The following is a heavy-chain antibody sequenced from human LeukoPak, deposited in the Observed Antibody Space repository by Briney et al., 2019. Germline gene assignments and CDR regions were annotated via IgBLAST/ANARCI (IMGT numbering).Heavy chain of an antibody. CDR1: GFTFSSYA. V-gene: IGHV3-23*01. Sequence: GGSLRLSCAASGFTFSSYAMSWVRQAPGKGLEWVSAISGSGGSTYYADSVKGRFTISRDNSKNTLYLQMNSLRAEDTAVYYCAGTDIVVVPAAGWFDPWGQGTLVTVSS. J-gene: IGHJ5*02. D-gene: IGHD2-2*01. CDR3: AGTDIVVVPAAGWFDP. CDR2: ISGSGGST.